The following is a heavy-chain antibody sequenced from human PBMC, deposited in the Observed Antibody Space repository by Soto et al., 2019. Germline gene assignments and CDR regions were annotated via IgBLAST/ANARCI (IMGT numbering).Heavy chain of an antibody. J-gene: IGHJ6*02. V-gene: IGHV6-1*01. CDR2: TYYRSKWYN. Sequence: PSPTLSLPCAISGDSVSSNSAAWNWIRQSPSRGLEWLGRTYYRSKWYNDYAVSVKSRITINPDTSKDQFSLQLNSVTPEDTAVYYCARGYCSSTSCYSYYYYGMDVWGQGTTVTVSS. CDR3: ARGYCSSTSCYSYYYYGMDV. D-gene: IGHD2-2*02. CDR1: GDSVSSNSAA.